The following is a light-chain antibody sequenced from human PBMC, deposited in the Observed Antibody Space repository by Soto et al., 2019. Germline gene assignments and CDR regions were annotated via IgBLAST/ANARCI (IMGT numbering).Light chain of an antibody. J-gene: IGLJ1*01. CDR3: SSYTSSSTVYV. V-gene: IGLV2-14*01. CDR1: SSDVGGYNY. CDR2: DVS. Sequence: SLLPQPASVSGSPGRSITISCTGTSSDVGGYNYVSWYQQHPGKAPKLMIYDVSNRPSGVSNRFSGSKSGNTASLTISGLQAEDEADYYCSSYTSSSTVYVFGTGTKVTVL.